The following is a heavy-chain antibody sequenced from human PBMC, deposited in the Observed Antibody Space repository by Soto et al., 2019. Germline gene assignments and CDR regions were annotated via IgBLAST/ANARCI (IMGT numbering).Heavy chain of an antibody. D-gene: IGHD1-26*01. Sequence: EVQLLESGGGLVQPGGSLRLACAASGFSFSSYAMVWVRQAPGKGLEWVSVISARGGSSYFADSVKGRVTISRDNSMNVLSLEMNSLRAEYTATYFCAKGSIDYSASVDHWGQGTPVLGSS. V-gene: IGHV3-23*01. J-gene: IGHJ4*02. CDR2: ISARGGSS. CDR1: GFSFSSYA. CDR3: AKGSIDYSASVDH.